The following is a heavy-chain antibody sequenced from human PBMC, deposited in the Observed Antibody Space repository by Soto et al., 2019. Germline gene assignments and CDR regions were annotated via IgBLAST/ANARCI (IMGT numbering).Heavy chain of an antibody. CDR2: FIPVVAMA. V-gene: IGHV1-69*04. J-gene: IGHJ6*02. Sequence: QVQLVQSGSEVKKPGSSVKVSCKTSGGTLSSFAISWVRQAPGQGLEWVGTFIPVVAMAKYGQNFQGRVTITADQLTNTLFMELRSLRYEDTATYYCANGHDNDFYYGMDVWGQGTTVTVSS. D-gene: IGHD1-1*01. CDR3: ANGHDNDFYYGMDV. CDR1: GGTLSSFA.